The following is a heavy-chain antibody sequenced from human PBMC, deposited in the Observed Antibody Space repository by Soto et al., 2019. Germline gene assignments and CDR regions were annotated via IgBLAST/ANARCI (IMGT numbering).Heavy chain of an antibody. CDR2: ISWNSGSI. J-gene: IGHJ3*02. CDR1: GFTFDDYA. V-gene: IGHV3-9*01. D-gene: IGHD6-13*01. CDR3: AKILIGYSSSWSAFDI. Sequence: RLSCAASGFTFDDYAMHWVRQAPGKGLEWVSGISWNSGSIGYADSVKGRFTISRDNAKNSLYLQMNSLRAEDTALYYCAKILIGYSSSWSAFDIWGQGTMVTVSS.